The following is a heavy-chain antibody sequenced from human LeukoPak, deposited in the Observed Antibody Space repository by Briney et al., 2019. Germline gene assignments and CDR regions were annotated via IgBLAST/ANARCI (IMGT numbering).Heavy chain of an antibody. CDR2: IKQDGSEK. D-gene: IGHD1-26*01. J-gene: IGHJ4*02. CDR1: GFTFSDYW. V-gene: IGHV3-7*01. Sequence: GGSPRLSCAASGFTFSDYWMAWVRQAPGKGLEWVANIKQDGSEKYYVDSVKGRFTISRDNAKNSLYLQMNSLRAEDTAVYYCARDSGTYWGQGTLVTVSS. CDR3: ARDSGTY.